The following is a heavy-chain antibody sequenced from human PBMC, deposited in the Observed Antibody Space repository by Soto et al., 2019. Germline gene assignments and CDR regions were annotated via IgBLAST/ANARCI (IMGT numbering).Heavy chain of an antibody. V-gene: IGHV1-69*01. CDR1: RVAFSKFI. D-gene: IGHD1-26*01. Sequence: QAQLEQSGGEVKKPGSSVKVSCKASRVAFSKFIVTWVRQAPGVGLEWVGGIIPVFGTANYAQKFQGRVTITADESTSTSYMEVNNLRSEDTAVYYCAKVRYSRTMGYYYGMDVWGQGTTGTVSS. J-gene: IGHJ6*02. CDR3: AKVRYSRTMGYYYGMDV. CDR2: IIPVFGTA.